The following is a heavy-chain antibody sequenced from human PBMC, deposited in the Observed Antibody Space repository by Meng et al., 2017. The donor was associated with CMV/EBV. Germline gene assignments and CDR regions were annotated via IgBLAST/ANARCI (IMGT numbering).Heavy chain of an antibody. CDR2: IYYSGST. Sequence: GSLRLSCTVSGGSISSSSYYWGWIRQPPGKGLEWIGSIYYSGSTYYNPSLKSRVTISVDTSKNQFSLKLSSVTAAVTAVYYCARGGGVDCSSTSCSYYYYYGMDVRGQGTTVTVSS. V-gene: IGHV4-39*01. D-gene: IGHD2-2*01. J-gene: IGHJ6*02. CDR1: GGSISSSSYY. CDR3: ARGGGVDCSSTSCSYYYYYGMDV.